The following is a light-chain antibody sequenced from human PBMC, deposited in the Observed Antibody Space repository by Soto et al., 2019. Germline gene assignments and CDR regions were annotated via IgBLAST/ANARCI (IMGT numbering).Light chain of an antibody. J-gene: IGKJ1*01. CDR2: YGS. CDR1: QRIGKW. CDR3: QQYTSYSQA. Sequence: DTQLTQSPSTLSAVVGDRVTITCRASQRIGKWLAWYQQKPGKAPKLLIFYGSTLESGVPSRFSGSGSGTDFSLTINSLQPDDFATYYCQQYTSYSQAFGQGTKVEFK. V-gene: IGKV1-5*01.